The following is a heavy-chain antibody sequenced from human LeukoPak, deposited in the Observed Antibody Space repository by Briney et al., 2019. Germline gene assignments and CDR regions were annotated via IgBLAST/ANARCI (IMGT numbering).Heavy chain of an antibody. CDR2: IYNVGST. CDR3: ARDGALDYRNLVTDALDI. D-gene: IGHD4-11*01. V-gene: IGHV4-4*07. CDR1: GDSVSNYY. J-gene: IGHJ3*02. Sequence: SGTLSLTCTVSGDSVSNYYWSWVRQPAGKGLEWIRRIYNVGSTSYSPSLKSRVTMSLDTSKNQFSLKLTSVTAADTAVYYCARDGALDYRNLVTDALDIWGPGTMVTVSS.